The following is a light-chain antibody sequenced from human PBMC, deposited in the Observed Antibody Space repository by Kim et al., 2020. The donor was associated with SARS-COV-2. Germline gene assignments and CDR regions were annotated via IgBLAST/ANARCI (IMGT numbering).Light chain of an antibody. CDR1: KLGDKY. V-gene: IGLV3-1*01. J-gene: IGLJ3*02. Sequence: VSVSPGQTASITCSGDKLGDKYACWYQQKPGQSPVLVIYQDSKRPSGIPERFSGSNSGNTATLTISGTKAMDEADYYCQAWDSSWVFGGGTQLTVL. CDR3: QAWDSSWV. CDR2: QDS.